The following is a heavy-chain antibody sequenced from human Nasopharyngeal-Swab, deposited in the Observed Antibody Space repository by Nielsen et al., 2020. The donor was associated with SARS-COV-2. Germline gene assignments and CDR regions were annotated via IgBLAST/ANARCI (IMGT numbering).Heavy chain of an antibody. CDR2: FDPEDGET. Sequence: ASVKVSCKVSGYTLTELSMHWVRQAPGKGLEWMGGFDPEDGETIYAQKFQGRVTMTEDTSTDTAYMELSSLRSEDTAVYYCATVRAYYDILTGYSHPYGMDVWGQGTTVTVSS. V-gene: IGHV1-24*01. CDR3: ATVRAYYDILTGYSHPYGMDV. D-gene: IGHD3-9*01. CDR1: GYTLTELS. J-gene: IGHJ6*02.